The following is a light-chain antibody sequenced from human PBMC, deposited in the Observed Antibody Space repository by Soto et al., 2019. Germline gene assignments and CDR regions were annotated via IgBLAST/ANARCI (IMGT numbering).Light chain of an antibody. J-gene: IGKJ3*01. CDR3: QQYYSYPGFT. Sequence: IRMTQSPSSLSASTGDRVTITCRASQGISSYLAWYQQKPGKAPKLLIYAASTLQSGVPSRFSGSGSGTDFTLTISCLQSEDFATYYCQQYYSYPGFTFGPGTKVDIK. V-gene: IGKV1-8*01. CDR2: AAS. CDR1: QGISSY.